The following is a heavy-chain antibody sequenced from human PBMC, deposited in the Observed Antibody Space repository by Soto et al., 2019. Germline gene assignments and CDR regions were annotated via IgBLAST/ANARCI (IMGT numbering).Heavy chain of an antibody. Sequence: QVQLVQSGAEVKKPGASVKVSCKASGYTFTSYGISWVRQGPGQGLEWIGWISAYNGNTNYAQKLQGRVTMTTDTSTSTPYMELRSLRSDDTAVYYCARDILGYDILTGYHDLDYWGQGTLVTVSS. CDR2: ISAYNGNT. D-gene: IGHD3-9*01. CDR3: ARDILGYDILTGYHDLDY. CDR1: GYTFTSYG. J-gene: IGHJ4*02. V-gene: IGHV1-18*01.